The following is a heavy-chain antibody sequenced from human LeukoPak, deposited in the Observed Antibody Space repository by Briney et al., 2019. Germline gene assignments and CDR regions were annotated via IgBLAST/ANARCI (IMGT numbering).Heavy chain of an antibody. D-gene: IGHD6-19*01. V-gene: IGHV1-69*04. CDR1: GYTFTSYA. Sequence: SVKVSCKASGYTFTSYAISWVRQAPGQGLEWMGRIIPILGITNYAQKFQGRVTITADKSTSTAYMELSSLRSEDTAVYYCARGIAVAGLGYFDYWGQGTLVTVSS. J-gene: IGHJ4*02. CDR2: IIPILGIT. CDR3: ARGIAVAGLGYFDY.